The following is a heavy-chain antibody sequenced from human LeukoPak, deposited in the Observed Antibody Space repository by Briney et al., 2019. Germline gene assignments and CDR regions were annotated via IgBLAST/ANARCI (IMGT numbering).Heavy chain of an antibody. D-gene: IGHD3-22*01. J-gene: IGHJ4*02. CDR3: ARLHHFYDSSGYLAQFDY. Sequence: SETLSLTCAVYGGSFSGYYWSWIRQPPGKGLEWIGEINHSGSTNYNPSLKSRVTISVDTSKNQFSLKLSSVTAADTAVYYCARLHHFYDSSGYLAQFDYWGQGTLVTVSS. CDR1: GGSFSGYY. CDR2: INHSGST. V-gene: IGHV4-34*01.